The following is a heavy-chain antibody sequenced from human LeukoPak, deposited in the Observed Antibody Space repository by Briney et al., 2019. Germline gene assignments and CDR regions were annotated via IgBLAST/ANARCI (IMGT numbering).Heavy chain of an antibody. J-gene: IGHJ5*02. Sequence: PGGSLRLSCAASGFTFSSYSMNWVRQAPGKGLEWVSSISSSSSYIYYADSVKGRFTISRDNAKNSLYLQMNSLRAEDTAVYYCARDRGRYRALDPWGQGTLVTVSS. CDR3: ARDRGRYRALDP. CDR1: GFTFSSYS. D-gene: IGHD6-19*01. CDR2: ISSSSSYI. V-gene: IGHV3-21*01.